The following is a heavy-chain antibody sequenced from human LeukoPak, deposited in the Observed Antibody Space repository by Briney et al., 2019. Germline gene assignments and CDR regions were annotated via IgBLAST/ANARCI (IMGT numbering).Heavy chain of an antibody. CDR1: GGSFSGYY. D-gene: IGHD6-13*01. J-gene: IGHJ5*02. CDR3: ARYLYSSSWYNWFDP. Sequence: SETLSLTCAVYGGSFSGYYWSWIRQPPGKGLEWIGEINHSGSTNYNPSLKSRVTISVDTSKNPFSLKLSSVTAADTAVYYCARYLYSSSWYNWFDPWGQGTLVTVSS. CDR2: INHSGST. V-gene: IGHV4-34*01.